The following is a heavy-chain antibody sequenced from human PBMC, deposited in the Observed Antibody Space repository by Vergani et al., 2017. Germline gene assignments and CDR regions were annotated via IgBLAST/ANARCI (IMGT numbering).Heavy chain of an antibody. Sequence: QVQLQQWGAGLLKPSETLSLTCAVYGGSFSGFYWSWIRQSPGKGLEWIGEINHSGITNYNPSLKSRVTISVDTSKNQFSLKLSSVTAADTAVYYCARLARVLWFGEFSEKFDYWGQGTLVTVSS. CDR1: GGSFSGFY. D-gene: IGHD3-10*01. CDR3: ARLARVLWFGEFSEKFDY. V-gene: IGHV4-34*01. J-gene: IGHJ4*02. CDR2: INHSGIT.